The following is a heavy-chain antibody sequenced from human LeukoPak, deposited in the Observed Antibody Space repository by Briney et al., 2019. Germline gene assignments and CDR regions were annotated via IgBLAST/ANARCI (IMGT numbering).Heavy chain of an antibody. Sequence: RGASVKVSCKVSGYTLTELSMHWVRQAPGKGLEWMGGFDPEDGETIYAQKFQGRVTMTEDTSTDTAYMELSSLRSEDTAVYYCATANSGSYWGDVGAFDIWGQGTMVTVSS. J-gene: IGHJ3*02. D-gene: IGHD1-26*01. CDR2: FDPEDGET. CDR3: ATANSGSYWGDVGAFDI. CDR1: GYTLTELS. V-gene: IGHV1-24*01.